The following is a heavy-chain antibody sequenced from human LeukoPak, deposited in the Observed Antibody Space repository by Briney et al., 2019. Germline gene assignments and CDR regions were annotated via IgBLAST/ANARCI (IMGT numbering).Heavy chain of an antibody. J-gene: IGHJ5*02. CDR1: GFTFSSYE. CDR3: ARDSLPYDYVWGSYRFFDP. CDR2: ISSSGSTI. V-gene: IGHV3-48*03. Sequence: GGSLRLSCAASGFTFSSYELNWVRQAPGKGLEWVSYISSSGSTIYYADSVKGRFTISRDNAKNSLYLQMNSLRAEDTAVYYCARDSLPYDYVWGSYRFFDPWGQGTLVTVSS. D-gene: IGHD3-16*02.